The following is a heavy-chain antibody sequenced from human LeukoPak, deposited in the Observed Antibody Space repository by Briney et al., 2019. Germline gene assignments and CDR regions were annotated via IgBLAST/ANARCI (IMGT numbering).Heavy chain of an antibody. Sequence: SETLSLTCTVSGGSISSSSYYWGWLRQPPGKGLEWIGSIYYSGSTYYNPSLKSRVTISVDTSKNQFSLKLSSVTAADTAVYYCARGRKRAAAGTAYYYYYGMDVWGQGTTVTVSS. CDR2: IYYSGST. CDR1: GGSISSSSYY. J-gene: IGHJ6*02. CDR3: ARGRKRAAAGTAYYYYYGMDV. D-gene: IGHD6-13*01. V-gene: IGHV4-39*07.